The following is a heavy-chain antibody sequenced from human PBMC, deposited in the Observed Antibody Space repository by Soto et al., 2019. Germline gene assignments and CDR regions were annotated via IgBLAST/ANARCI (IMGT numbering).Heavy chain of an antibody. Sequence: LSQTLSLTCAISGDSVSSNSAAWNWIRQSPSRGLEWLGRTYYRSKWYNDYAVSVKSRITINPDTSKNQYSLQLNSVTPEDTAVYYCARVLEDTAMVNDAFDIWGQGTMVTVSS. V-gene: IGHV6-1*01. D-gene: IGHD5-18*01. CDR1: GDSVSSNSAA. CDR3: ARVLEDTAMVNDAFDI. J-gene: IGHJ3*02. CDR2: TYYRSKWYN.